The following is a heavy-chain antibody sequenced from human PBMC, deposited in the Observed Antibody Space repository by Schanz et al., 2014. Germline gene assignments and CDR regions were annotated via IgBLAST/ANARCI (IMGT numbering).Heavy chain of an antibody. V-gene: IGHV4-39*01. CDR1: GGSISSSSYY. CDR2: IYYSGST. Sequence: QLQLQESGPGLVKPSETLSLTCTVSGGSISSSSYYWGWIRQPPGKGLEWIGSIYYSGSTYYNPPLKRRVPISVDTPKNQFSLKLSSVTAADTAVYYCARHSGYYYYYGMDVWGQGTTVTVSS. J-gene: IGHJ6*02. CDR3: ARHSGYYYYYGMDV.